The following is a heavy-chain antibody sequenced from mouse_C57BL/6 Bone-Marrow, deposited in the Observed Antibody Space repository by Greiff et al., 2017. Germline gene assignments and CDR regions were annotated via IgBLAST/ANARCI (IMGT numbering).Heavy chain of an antibody. CDR2: IYPGSGNT. J-gene: IGHJ4*01. D-gene: IGHD2-3*01. CDR3: ASRWQGVYYAMDY. CDR1: GYSFTSYY. Sequence: QVQLQQSGPELVKPGASVKISCKASGYSFTSYYIHWVKQRPGQGLEWIGWIYPGSGNTKYNEKFKGKATLTADTSSSTAYMQLSSLTSEDSAVYYCASRWQGVYYAMDYWGQGTSVTVSS. V-gene: IGHV1-66*01.